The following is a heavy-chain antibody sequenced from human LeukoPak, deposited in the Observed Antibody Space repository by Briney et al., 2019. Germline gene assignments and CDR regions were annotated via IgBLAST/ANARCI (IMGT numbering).Heavy chain of an antibody. J-gene: IGHJ6*03. CDR2: IYYSGNT. Sequence: SETLSLTCTVSGGSITTNSYYWGWIRQPPGKGLEWIGSIYYSGNTYYNPSLKSRVTISVDTSKNQFSLKLNSVAAADTAVYYCARHNYTHYYDSSGNYYYYHMDVWGKGTTVTVSS. CDR3: ARHNYTHYYDSSGNYYYYHMDV. V-gene: IGHV4-39*01. D-gene: IGHD3-22*01. CDR1: GGSITTNSYY.